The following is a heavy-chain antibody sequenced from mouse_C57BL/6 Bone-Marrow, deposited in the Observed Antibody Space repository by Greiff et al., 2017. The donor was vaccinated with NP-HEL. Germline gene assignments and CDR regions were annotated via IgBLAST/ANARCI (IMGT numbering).Heavy chain of an antibody. Sequence: VQRVESGAELARPGASVKLSCKASGYTFTSYGISWVKQRTGQGLEWIGEIYPRSGNTYYNEKFKGKATLTADKSSSTAYMELRSLTSEDSAVYFCARYLLITTVVATGYWGQGTTLTVSS. J-gene: IGHJ2*01. CDR1: GYTFTSYG. CDR3: ARYLLITTVVATGY. CDR2: IYPRSGNT. D-gene: IGHD1-1*01. V-gene: IGHV1-81*01.